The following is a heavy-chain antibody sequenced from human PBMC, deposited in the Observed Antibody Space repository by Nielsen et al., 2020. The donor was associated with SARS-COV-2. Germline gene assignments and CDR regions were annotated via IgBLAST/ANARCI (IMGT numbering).Heavy chain of an antibody. D-gene: IGHD3-3*01. Sequence: GGSLRLSCSASGFTFSSYAMHWVRQAPGKGLEYVSAISSNGGSTYYADSVKGRFTISRDNSKNTLYLQMSSLRAEDTAVYYCVKGHQITIFGVVIMYDYYYMDVWGKGTTVTVSS. CDR1: GFTFSSYA. V-gene: IGHV3-64D*09. J-gene: IGHJ6*03. CDR2: ISSNGGST. CDR3: VKGHQITIFGVVIMYDYYYMDV.